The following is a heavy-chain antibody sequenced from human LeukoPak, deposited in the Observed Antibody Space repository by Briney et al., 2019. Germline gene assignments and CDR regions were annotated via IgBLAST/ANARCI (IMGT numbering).Heavy chain of an antibody. D-gene: IGHD2-2*03. V-gene: IGHV3-9*01. J-gene: IGHJ5*02. CDR3: TRDWIDRGTFDP. CDR1: GFTFDGYA. Sequence: GGSLRLSCAASGFTFDGYAIHWVRQAPGKGLEWVSGLSWNGDIIGYADSVKGRFTISRDNARNTVYLQMNSLRAEDTAVYYCTRDWIDRGTFDPWGQGTLVTVSS. CDR2: LSWNGDII.